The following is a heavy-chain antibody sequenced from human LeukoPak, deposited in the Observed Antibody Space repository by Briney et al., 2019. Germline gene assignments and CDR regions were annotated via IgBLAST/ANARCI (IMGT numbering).Heavy chain of an antibody. J-gene: IGHJ5*02. Sequence: EASVKVSCKASGYTFTSYGISWVRQAPGQGLEWMGWISAYNGNTNYAQKLQGRVTMTTDTSTSTAYMELRSLRSDDTAVYYCARVSFSWHPITGTSPYNWFDPWGQGTLVTVSS. CDR1: GYTFTSYG. D-gene: IGHD1-20*01. CDR3: ARVSFSWHPITGTSPYNWFDP. V-gene: IGHV1-18*01. CDR2: ISAYNGNT.